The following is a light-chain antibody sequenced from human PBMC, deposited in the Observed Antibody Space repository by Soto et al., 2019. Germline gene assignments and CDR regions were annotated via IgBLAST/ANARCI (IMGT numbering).Light chain of an antibody. CDR1: QSISSW. CDR2: DAS. Sequence: DIQMTQSPSTLSASVGDRVTITCRASQSISSWLAWYQQKPGKAPTLRIYDASILESGVPSRFSGSGSGTAFTLTISSLQPDDFATYYCQQYNSYSPTFGQGTKVEIK. V-gene: IGKV1-5*01. J-gene: IGKJ1*01. CDR3: QQYNSYSPT.